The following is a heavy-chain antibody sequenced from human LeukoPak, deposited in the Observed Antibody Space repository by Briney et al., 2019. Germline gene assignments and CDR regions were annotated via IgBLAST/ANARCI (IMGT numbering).Heavy chain of an antibody. CDR3: ARDTLAGGTTSDY. V-gene: IGHV4-31*03. CDR2: IYYSGST. CDR1: GGSIGSGGYY. Sequence: SETLSLTCTVSGGSIGSGGYYWSWIRQHPGKGLEWIGYIYYSGSTYYNPSLKSRVTISVDTSKNQFSLKLSSVTAADTAVYYCARDTLAGGTTSDYWGQGTLVTVSS. D-gene: IGHD4-23*01. J-gene: IGHJ4*02.